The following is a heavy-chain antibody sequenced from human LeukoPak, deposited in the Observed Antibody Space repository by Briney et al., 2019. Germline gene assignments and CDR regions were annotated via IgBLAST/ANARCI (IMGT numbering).Heavy chain of an antibody. J-gene: IGHJ4*02. CDR3: ARRSSGATYYFDN. D-gene: IGHD3-22*01. CDR2: IYPGDSDT. Sequence: GESLKISCKGSAYSFTSYWIGWVRQMPGKGLEWLGIIYPGDSDTIYSPSLQGQVTISADKSISTAYLQWSSLKASDTAMYYCARRSSGATYYFDNWGQGTLVTVSS. V-gene: IGHV5-51*01. CDR1: AYSFTSYW.